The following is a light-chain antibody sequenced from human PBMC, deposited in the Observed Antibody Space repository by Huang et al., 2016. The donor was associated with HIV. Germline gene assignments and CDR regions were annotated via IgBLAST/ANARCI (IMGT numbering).Light chain of an antibody. Sequence: ENLMTQSPSTLSVSPGESATLSCRASQSVFKNLAWYQQKPGQAPKLLIYGSSTRAAGIPARFSGSAYGTDFTFTISSLQSEDFAVYYCQQYNTSPRTFGQGTKVEV. J-gene: IGKJ1*01. CDR1: QSVFKN. V-gene: IGKV3-15*01. CDR2: GSS. CDR3: QQYNTSPRT.